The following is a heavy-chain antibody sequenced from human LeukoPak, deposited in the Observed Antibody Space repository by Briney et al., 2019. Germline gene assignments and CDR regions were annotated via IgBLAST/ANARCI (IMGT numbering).Heavy chain of an antibody. J-gene: IGHJ4*02. CDR1: GYTFTGYY. Sequence: GASVKVSCKASGYTFTGYYMHWVRHAPGQGLEWMGWINPNSGGTNYAQKFQGRVTMTRDTSISTAYMELSRLRSDDTAVYYCARVGPDYYDSSGYYYSPKYYFDYWGQGTLVTVSS. V-gene: IGHV1-2*02. D-gene: IGHD3-22*01. CDR2: INPNSGGT. CDR3: ARVGPDYYDSSGYYYSPKYYFDY.